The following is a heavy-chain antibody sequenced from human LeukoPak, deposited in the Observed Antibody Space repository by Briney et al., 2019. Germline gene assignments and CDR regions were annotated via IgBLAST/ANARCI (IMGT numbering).Heavy chain of an antibody. J-gene: IGHJ4*02. Sequence: PSETLSLTCAVYGGFFSGYYWSGLRQPRGKGLEWIREFKRRGSTNYNPSLKSRVTISVDTSKNQFSLKLSSVTAADTAVYYCARGYPGDCSGGSCYGGDFDYWGQGTLVTVSS. CDR2: FKRRGST. CDR3: ARGYPGDCSGGSCYGGDFDY. CDR1: GGFFSGYY. V-gene: IGHV4-34*01. D-gene: IGHD2-15*01.